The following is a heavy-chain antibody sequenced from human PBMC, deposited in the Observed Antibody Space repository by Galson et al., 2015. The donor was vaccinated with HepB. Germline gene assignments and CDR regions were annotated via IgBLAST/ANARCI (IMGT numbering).Heavy chain of an antibody. CDR2: ISSSGSSI. CDR1: GFNFSLYS. Sequence: SLRLSCADSGFNFSLYSMNWVRQAPGKGLEWVSSISSSGSSIYYGDSVKGRCTVSRDSAKTSVYLQMNSLRGDDTAVYYCARALPSGIRGGRVFDHWGKGTRVSVPS. J-gene: IGHJ4*03. D-gene: IGHD3-10*01. V-gene: IGHV3-21*01. CDR3: ARALPSGIRGGRVFDH.